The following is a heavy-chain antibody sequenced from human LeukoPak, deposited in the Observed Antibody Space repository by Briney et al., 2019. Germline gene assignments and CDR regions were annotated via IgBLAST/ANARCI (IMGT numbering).Heavy chain of an antibody. CDR3: ARAAYSSGWYSSADY. D-gene: IGHD6-19*01. J-gene: IGHJ4*02. V-gene: IGHV3-20*01. CDR2: INWNGGST. Sequence: GGSLRLSCAASGFTFDDYGMSWVRQAPGKGLEWVSGINWNGGSTGYADSVKGRFTISRDNAKNSLYLQMNSLRAEDTALYHCARAAYSSGWYSSADYWGQGTLVTVSS. CDR1: GFTFDDYG.